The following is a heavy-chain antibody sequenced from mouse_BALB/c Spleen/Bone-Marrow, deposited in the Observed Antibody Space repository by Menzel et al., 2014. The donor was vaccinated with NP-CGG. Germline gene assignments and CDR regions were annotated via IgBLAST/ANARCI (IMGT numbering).Heavy chain of an antibody. J-gene: IGHJ3*01. CDR1: GFTFXSYW. V-gene: IGHV6-6*02. CDR2: IRLKSNNYAT. Sequence: EVKLVESGGGLVQPGRSMKLSCVASGFTFXSYWMNWVRQSPERGLEWVAEIRLKSNNYATHYAESVRGRFTISRDDSKSSVYLQMNNLRAEDTGIYYCTTGFACWGQGTLVTVSA. CDR3: TTGFAC.